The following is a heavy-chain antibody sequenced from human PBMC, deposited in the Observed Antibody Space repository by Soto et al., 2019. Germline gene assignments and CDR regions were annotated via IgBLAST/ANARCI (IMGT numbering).Heavy chain of an antibody. V-gene: IGHV4-38-2*01. CDR1: GDSISSGYH. Sequence: SETLSLTCAVSGDSISSGYHWAWIRQPPGKGLEWVASIYHSGTTYYNPSLTSRVTISVDTSKNQFSLKLTSVTAADTAVYYCAIPGAGDFDYWGQGTLVTVSS. D-gene: IGHD6-13*01. CDR3: AIPGAGDFDY. J-gene: IGHJ4*02. CDR2: IYHSGTT.